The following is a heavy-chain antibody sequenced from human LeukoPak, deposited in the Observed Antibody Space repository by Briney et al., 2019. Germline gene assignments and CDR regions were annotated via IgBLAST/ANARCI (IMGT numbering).Heavy chain of an antibody. Sequence: GGSLRLSCAASGFTFSSYAMTWVRQAPGEGLQWVSGISGSGTSAYYADSVRGRFTISRDNSKNTLFLLMNSLRAEDTAVYYCAKSRGSAAPGAWYFDLWGRGTLVTVSS. J-gene: IGHJ2*01. D-gene: IGHD6-19*01. V-gene: IGHV3-23*01. CDR1: GFTFSSYA. CDR2: ISGSGTSA. CDR3: AKSRGSAAPGAWYFDL.